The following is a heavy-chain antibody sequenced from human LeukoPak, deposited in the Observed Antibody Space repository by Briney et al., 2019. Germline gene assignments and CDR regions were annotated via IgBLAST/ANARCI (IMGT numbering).Heavy chain of an antibody. J-gene: IGHJ4*02. CDR1: GFTFSNYT. Sequence: GRSLRLSCVASGFTFSNYTMHWVRQAPGKGLEWVAVVSYSGTIKSYADSVKNRLTISRDNSQNTLYLQMNSLRAEDTAVYYCVATSGSSTNWGQGTLVTVSS. CDR3: VATSGSSTN. CDR2: VSYSGTIK. D-gene: IGHD2-2*01. V-gene: IGHV3-30-3*01.